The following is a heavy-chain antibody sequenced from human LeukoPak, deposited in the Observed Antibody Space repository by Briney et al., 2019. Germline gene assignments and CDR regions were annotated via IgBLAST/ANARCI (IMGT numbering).Heavy chain of an antibody. Sequence: ASVKFSCKASGYTFTGYYMHWVRQAPGQGLEGMGWINPNSGGTNYAQKFQGRVTMTRDTSISTAYMELSRLRSDDTAVYYCASGDIVVVPAAIPDFAWGQGTLVTVSS. CDR2: INPNSGGT. CDR3: ASGDIVVVPAAIPDFA. J-gene: IGHJ5*02. V-gene: IGHV1-2*02. CDR1: GYTFTGYY. D-gene: IGHD2-2*01.